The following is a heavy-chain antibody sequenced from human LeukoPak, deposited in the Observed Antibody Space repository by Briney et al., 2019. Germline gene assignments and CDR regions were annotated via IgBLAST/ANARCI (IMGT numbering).Heavy chain of an antibody. CDR3: ASAYYYDSSRVDY. Sequence: PGGSLRLSCAASGFTLSSYSMNWVRQAPGKGLEWVSSISSSSSYIYYADSVKGRFTISRDNAKNSLYLQMNSLRAEDTAVYYCASAYYYDSSRVDYWGQGTLVTVSS. J-gene: IGHJ4*02. D-gene: IGHD3-22*01. CDR1: GFTLSSYS. CDR2: ISSSSSYI. V-gene: IGHV3-21*01.